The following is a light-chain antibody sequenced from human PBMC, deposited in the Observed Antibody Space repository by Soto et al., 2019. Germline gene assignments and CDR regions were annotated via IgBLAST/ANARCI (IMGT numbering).Light chain of an antibody. CDR3: CSYAGSSTSV. CDR1: SSDVGAFNY. Sequence: QSALTQPPSASGSPGHSVAISCTGTSSDVGAFNYVSWYQQHPDKAPKLMIYEGSKRPSGVSNRFSGSKSGNTASLTISGLQAEDEADYYCCSYAGSSTSVFGTGTKVTVL. CDR2: EGS. V-gene: IGLV2-23*01. J-gene: IGLJ1*01.